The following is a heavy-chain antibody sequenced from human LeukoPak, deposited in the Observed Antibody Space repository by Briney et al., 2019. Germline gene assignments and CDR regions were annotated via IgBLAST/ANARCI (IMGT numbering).Heavy chain of an antibody. CDR3: ATDIVAGGDYYYGMDV. Sequence: ASVKVSCKVSGYTLTELSMHWVRQAPGKGLERMGGFDPEDGETIYAQKFQGRVTMTEDTSTDTAYMELSSLRSEDTAVYYCATDIVAGGDYYYGMDVWGQGTTVTVSS. J-gene: IGHJ6*02. CDR1: GYTLTELS. D-gene: IGHD5-12*01. CDR2: FDPEDGET. V-gene: IGHV1-24*01.